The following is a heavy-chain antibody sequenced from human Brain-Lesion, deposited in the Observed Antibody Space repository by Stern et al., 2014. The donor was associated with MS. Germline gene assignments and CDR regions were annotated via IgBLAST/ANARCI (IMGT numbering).Heavy chain of an antibody. Sequence: VQLVESGGGVVQPGRSLRLSCAVSGFTFSSYGMYWVRQAPGQGLEGVAGIWVDGTKKNYIESVKGRFTISRDNSKNTLSLQMTSLRAEDTAVYYCAKDKKDSSGWNLYFYGMDVWGQGTTVIVSS. CDR1: GFTFSSYG. J-gene: IGHJ6*02. CDR2: IWVDGTKK. V-gene: IGHV3-33*06. CDR3: AKDKKDSSGWNLYFYGMDV. D-gene: IGHD6-19*01.